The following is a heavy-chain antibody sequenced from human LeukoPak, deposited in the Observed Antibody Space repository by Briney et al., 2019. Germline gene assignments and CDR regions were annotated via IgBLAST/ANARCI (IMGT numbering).Heavy chain of an antibody. Sequence: SETLSLTCTVSGGSISSSSYYWGWIRQPPGKGLEWIGSIYYSGSTYYNPSLKSRVTISVDTSKNQFSLKLSSVTAADTAVYYCATTYRDSRGYYKLSYYYYMDVWGKGTTVTVSS. CDR2: IYYSGST. CDR3: ATTYRDSRGYYKLSYYYYMDV. D-gene: IGHD3-22*01. J-gene: IGHJ6*03. CDR1: GGSISSSSYY. V-gene: IGHV4-39*01.